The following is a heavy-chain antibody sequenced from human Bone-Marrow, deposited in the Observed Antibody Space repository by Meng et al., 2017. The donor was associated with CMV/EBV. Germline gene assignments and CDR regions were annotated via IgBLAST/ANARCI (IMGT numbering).Heavy chain of an antibody. D-gene: IGHD3-22*01. V-gene: IGHV1-69*10. CDR2: IIPILGIA. J-gene: IGHJ4*02. CDR3: ARAGYYDSSGYWYFDY. Sequence: SVKVSCKASGGTFSSYAISWVRQAPGQGLEWMGGIIPILGIANYAQKFQGRVTITADKSTSTAYMELSSLRSEDKAVYYCARAGYYDSSGYWYFDYWGQGTLVTVSS. CDR1: GGTFSSYA.